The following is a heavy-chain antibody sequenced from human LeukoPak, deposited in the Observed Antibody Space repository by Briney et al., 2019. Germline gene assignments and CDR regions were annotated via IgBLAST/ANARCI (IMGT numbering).Heavy chain of an antibody. J-gene: IGHJ4*02. V-gene: IGHV1-18*01. CDR2: ISAYNGNT. CDR3: ARGLGSWLNGYYFDY. D-gene: IGHD6-13*01. CDR1: GYTFTSYG. Sequence: EASVKVSCEASGYTFTSYGISWVRQAPGQGLEWMGWISAYNGNTNYAQKLQGRVTMTTDTSTSTAYMELRSLRSDDTAVYYCARGLGSWLNGYYFDYWGQGTLVTVSS.